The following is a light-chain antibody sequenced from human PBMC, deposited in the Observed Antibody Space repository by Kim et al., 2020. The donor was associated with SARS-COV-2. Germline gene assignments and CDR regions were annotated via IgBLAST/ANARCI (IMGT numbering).Light chain of an antibody. CDR1: KLGDKY. CDR3: QAWDSSTAV. J-gene: IGLJ3*02. Sequence: SVSPGQTASITCSGDKLGDKYVCWYQQKPGQSPVLVIYQDTKRPSGIPERFSGSNSGNTATLTISGTQAMDEADYYCQAWDSSTAVLGGGTQMTVL. V-gene: IGLV3-1*01. CDR2: QDT.